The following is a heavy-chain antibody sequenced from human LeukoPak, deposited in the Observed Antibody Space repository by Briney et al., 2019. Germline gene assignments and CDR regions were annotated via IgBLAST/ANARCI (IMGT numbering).Heavy chain of an antibody. CDR3: ASGADIVVVPGTFDY. Sequence: GESLKISCKGSGYSFTSYWIGWVRQMPGKGLDWMGIIYPGDSDTRYSPSFQGQVTISADKSISTAYLQWSSLKASDTAMYYCASGADIVVVPGTFDYWGQGTLVTVSS. V-gene: IGHV5-51*01. J-gene: IGHJ4*02. CDR2: IYPGDSDT. D-gene: IGHD2-2*01. CDR1: GYSFTSYW.